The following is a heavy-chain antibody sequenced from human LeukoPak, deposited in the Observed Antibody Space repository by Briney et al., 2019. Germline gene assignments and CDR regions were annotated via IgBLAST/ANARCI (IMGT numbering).Heavy chain of an antibody. CDR2: INSDGSST. J-gene: IGHJ4*02. Sequence: GGSLRLSCAASGFTFSSYWMHWVRQAPGKGLVWVSRINSDGSSTSYAGSVKGRFTISRDNAKNTLYLQMNSLRAEDTAVYYCARDSGYYDFWSGYYEPIFDYWGQGTLVTVSS. V-gene: IGHV3-74*01. CDR1: GFTFSSYW. CDR3: ARDSGYYDFWSGYYEPIFDY. D-gene: IGHD3-3*01.